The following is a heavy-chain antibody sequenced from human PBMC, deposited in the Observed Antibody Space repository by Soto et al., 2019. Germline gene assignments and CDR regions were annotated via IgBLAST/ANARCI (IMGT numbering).Heavy chain of an antibody. CDR2: VGTAGDT. J-gene: IGHJ6*02. V-gene: IGHV3-13*01. D-gene: IGHD7-27*01. CDR1: GFTFSSYD. Sequence: EGQLVESGGDLVQPGGSLRLSCAASGFTFSSYDMQWVRQRPGRGLEWVSAVGTAGDTHYAGPVKGRFTVSRENDKNSMYLQMDGLRVEGTAVYYCARDPSGWGMDVWGQGTTVTVSS. CDR3: ARDPSGWGMDV.